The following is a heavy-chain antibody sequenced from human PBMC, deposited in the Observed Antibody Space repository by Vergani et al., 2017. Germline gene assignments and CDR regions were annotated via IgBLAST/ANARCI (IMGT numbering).Heavy chain of an antibody. CDR1: GGTFSSYA. D-gene: IGHD2-2*01. J-gene: IGHJ5*02. Sequence: QVQLVQSGAEVKKPGSSVKVSCKASGGTFSSYAISWVRQAPGQGLEWMGGIIPIFGTANYAQKFQGRVTMTRNTSISTAYMELSSLRSEDTAVYYCARASLGYCSSTSCPGGNWFDPWGQGTLVTVSS. V-gene: IGHV1-69*06. CDR2: IIPIFGTA. CDR3: ARASLGYCSSTSCPGGNWFDP.